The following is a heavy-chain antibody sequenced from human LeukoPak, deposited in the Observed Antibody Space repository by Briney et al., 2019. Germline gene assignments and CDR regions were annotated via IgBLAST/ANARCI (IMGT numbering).Heavy chain of an antibody. Sequence: ASVKVSCKASGYTFTSYGISWVRQAPGQGLEWMGWISAYNGNTNYAQKLQGRVTMTTDTSTSTAYMELRSLRSDDTAVYYRARDLDTYYYDSSGYYPYWGQGTLVTVSS. CDR1: GYTFTSYG. CDR2: ISAYNGNT. CDR3: ARDLDTYYYDSSGYYPY. V-gene: IGHV1-18*01. D-gene: IGHD3-22*01. J-gene: IGHJ4*02.